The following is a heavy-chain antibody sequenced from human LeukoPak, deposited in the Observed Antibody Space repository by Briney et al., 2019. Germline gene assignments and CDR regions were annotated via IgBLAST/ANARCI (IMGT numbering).Heavy chain of an antibody. D-gene: IGHD3-22*01. CDR2: ISSSSSYI. V-gene: IGHV3-21*01. J-gene: IGHJ4*02. CDR3: ARDYYDTSGYYGTFDY. Sequence: GGSLRLSCAASGFTFSGYSMNWVRQAPGKGLEWVSSISSSSSYIYYADSVKGRFIISRDNAKNSLYLQMNSLRAEDTAVYYCARDYYDTSGYYGTFDYWAQGTLVTVSS. CDR1: GFTFSGYS.